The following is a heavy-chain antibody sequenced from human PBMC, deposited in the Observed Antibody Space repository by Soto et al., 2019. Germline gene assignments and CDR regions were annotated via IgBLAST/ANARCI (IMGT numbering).Heavy chain of an antibody. CDR3: ARDFVFTIREGFEY. CDR1: GGTFSSYT. CDR2: IIPILGIA. D-gene: IGHD3-3*01. J-gene: IGHJ4*02. V-gene: IGHV1-69*04. Sequence: SVKVSCKASGGTFSSYTISWVRQAPGQGLEWMGRIIPILGIANYAQKFQGRVTITADKSTSTAYMELSSLRSEDTAVYYCARDFVFTIREGFEYWGLGTLVTVSS.